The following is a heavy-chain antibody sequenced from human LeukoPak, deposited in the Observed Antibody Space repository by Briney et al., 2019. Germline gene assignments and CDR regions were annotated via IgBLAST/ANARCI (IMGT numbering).Heavy chain of an antibody. J-gene: IGHJ3*02. CDR3: ARDRYFGSDGFDI. D-gene: IGHD3-10*01. V-gene: IGHV3-33*01. CDR2: TWYDGSNN. Sequence: GGSLRLSCAASGFSFSEHGMHWVRQAPGKGPEWVTVTWYDGSNNHYADSVKGRFTISRDNSRNTVFLEMNSLRVEDTAVYHCARDRYFGSDGFDIWGPGTMVIVSS. CDR1: GFSFSEHG.